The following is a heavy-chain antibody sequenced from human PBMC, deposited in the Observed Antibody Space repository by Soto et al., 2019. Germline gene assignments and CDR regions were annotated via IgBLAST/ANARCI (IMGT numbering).Heavy chain of an antibody. CDR1: GFTFSSYA. CDR2: ISGSGGST. Sequence: GGSLRLSCAASGFTFSSYAMSWVRQAPGKGLEWVSGISGSGGSTYYADSVKGRFTVSRDNSKNTLYLQMNSLRVEDTAVYYCTKQHDFWSGYPVFDYWGQGTLVTVSS. D-gene: IGHD3-3*01. J-gene: IGHJ4*02. CDR3: TKQHDFWSGYPVFDY. V-gene: IGHV3-23*01.